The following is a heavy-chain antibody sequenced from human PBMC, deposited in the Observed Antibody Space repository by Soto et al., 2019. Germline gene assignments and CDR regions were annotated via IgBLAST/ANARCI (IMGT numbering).Heavy chain of an antibody. V-gene: IGHV1-18*01. Sequence: QVQLVQSGGEEKKPGASVKVSCKAFGYTFTNYGISWVRQAPGQGLEWMGWISPNNGNTKYAQKIQGRVTMTTDTSTSTAYRGLRSLISDDTAVYYCARGRAATLAAAGHDYWGQGTLVTVSS. D-gene: IGHD6-13*01. CDR1: GYTFTNYG. CDR2: ISPNNGNT. CDR3: ARGRAATLAAAGHDY. J-gene: IGHJ4*02.